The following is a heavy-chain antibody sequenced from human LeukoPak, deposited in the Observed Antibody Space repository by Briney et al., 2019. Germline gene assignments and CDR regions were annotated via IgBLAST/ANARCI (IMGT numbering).Heavy chain of an antibody. CDR2: INPNSGGT. V-gene: IGHV1-2*02. D-gene: IGHD3-3*02. CDR1: GYTFTGYY. Sequence: GASVKVSCKASGYTFTGYYMHWVRQAPGQGLEWMGWINPNSGGTNYAQKFQGRVTMTRGTSISTAYMELSRLRSDDTAVYYCARDLNIFGVVSYYFDYWGQGTLVTVSS. J-gene: IGHJ4*02. CDR3: ARDLNIFGVVSYYFDY.